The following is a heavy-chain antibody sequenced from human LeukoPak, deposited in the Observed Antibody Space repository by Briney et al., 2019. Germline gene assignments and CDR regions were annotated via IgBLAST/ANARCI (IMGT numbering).Heavy chain of an antibody. CDR2: ISSSSSYI. J-gene: IGHJ6*04. D-gene: IGHD2-2*03. Sequence: GGSLRLSCAASGFTFSSYSMNWVRQAPGKGLEWVSSISSSSSYIYYADSVKGRFTISRDNAENSLYLQMNSLRAGDTAVYYCARDGYCSSTSCWAMYYYYGMDVWGKGTTVTVSS. V-gene: IGHV3-21*01. CDR3: ARDGYCSSTSCWAMYYYYGMDV. CDR1: GFTFSSYS.